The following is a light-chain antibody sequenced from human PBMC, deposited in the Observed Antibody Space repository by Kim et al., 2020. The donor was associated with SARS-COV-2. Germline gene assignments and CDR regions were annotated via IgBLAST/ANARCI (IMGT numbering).Light chain of an antibody. CDR1: QSVSSY. J-gene: IGKJ1*01. CDR3: QQRSNWPWT. Sequence: LSPGERVTLSCRASQSVSSYLAWFQQKRGQPPRLLIYGAFNRATGIPAKFSGSGSGTDFTLTISSLEPEDFAVYYCQQRSNWPWTFGQGTKVDIK. V-gene: IGKV3-11*01. CDR2: GAF.